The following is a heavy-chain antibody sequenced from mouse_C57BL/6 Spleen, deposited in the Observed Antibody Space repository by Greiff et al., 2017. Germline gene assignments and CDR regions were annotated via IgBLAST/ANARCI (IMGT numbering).Heavy chain of an antibody. J-gene: IGHJ4*01. Sequence: EVKVVESGGGLVKPGGSLKLSCAASGFTFSDYGMHWVRQAPEKGLEWVAYISSGSSTIYYADTVKGRFTISRDNAKNTLFLQMTSLRSEETARYYCARDYSDYAMDYWGQGPSVTVSS. CDR1: GFTFSDYG. CDR3: ARDYSDYAMDY. D-gene: IGHD1-1*01. V-gene: IGHV5-17*01. CDR2: ISSGSSTI.